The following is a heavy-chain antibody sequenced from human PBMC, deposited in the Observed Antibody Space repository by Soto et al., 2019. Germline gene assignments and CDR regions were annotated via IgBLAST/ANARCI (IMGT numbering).Heavy chain of an antibody. CDR3: ARVTFRCISTSCYYYGMDV. V-gene: IGHV4-30-4*01. CDR1: GGSISSGDYY. D-gene: IGHD2-2*01. J-gene: IGHJ6*02. CDR2: VYYSGST. Sequence: SETLSLTCTVSGGSISSGDYYWSWIRQPPGKGLEWIGYVYYSGSTYYNPSLKSRVTISVDTSKNQFSLRLSSVTAADTAVYYCARVTFRCISTSCYYYGMDVWGQGTTVTVSS.